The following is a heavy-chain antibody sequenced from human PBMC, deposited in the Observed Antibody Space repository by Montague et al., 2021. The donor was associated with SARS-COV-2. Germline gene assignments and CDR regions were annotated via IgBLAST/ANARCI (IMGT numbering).Heavy chain of an antibody. V-gene: IGHV3-33*01. D-gene: IGHD2-2*01. Sequence: SLSLSCAASGFTFSSYGMHWVRQAPGKGLEWVAVIWYDGSNKYYADSVKGRFTISRDNSKNTLYLQMNSLRAEDTAVYYCAREGKGYCSTTSCQTAFDIWGQGTMVTVSS. CDR1: GFTFSSYG. CDR3: AREGKGYCSTTSCQTAFDI. J-gene: IGHJ3*02. CDR2: IWYDGSNK.